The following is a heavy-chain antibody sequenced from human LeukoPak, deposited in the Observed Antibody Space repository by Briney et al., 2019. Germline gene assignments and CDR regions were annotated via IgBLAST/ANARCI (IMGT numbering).Heavy chain of an antibody. D-gene: IGHD6-25*01. J-gene: IGHJ2*01. Sequence: ASVKVSCKASGGTFSSYAISWVRQAPGQGLEWMGGIIPIFGTANYAQKFQGRVTITTDESTSTAYMELSSLRSEGTAVYYCATHSGEVWYFDLWGRGTLVTVSS. CDR2: IIPIFGTA. V-gene: IGHV1-69*05. CDR3: ATHSGEVWYFDL. CDR1: GGTFSSYA.